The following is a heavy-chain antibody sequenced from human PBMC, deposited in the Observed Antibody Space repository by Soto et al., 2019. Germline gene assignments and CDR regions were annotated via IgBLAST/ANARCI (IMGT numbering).Heavy chain of an antibody. CDR1: GSSVSSDNYL. J-gene: IGHJ6*02. CDR2: GDSSGST. Sequence: SETLSLTCSVSGSSVSSDNYLWSLIRQPPREGLEWIGYGDSSGSTNYNPSLQSRVTISVDTSTNQFSLRLSSVTAADTAVYYCVRDYKRESCSTKPCFSLDVWGQGTTVTVSS. V-gene: IGHV4-61*01. D-gene: IGHD3-10*01. CDR3: VRDYKRESCSTKPCFSLDV.